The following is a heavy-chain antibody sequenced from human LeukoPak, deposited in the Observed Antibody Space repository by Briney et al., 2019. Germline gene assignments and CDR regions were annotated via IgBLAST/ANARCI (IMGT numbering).Heavy chain of an antibody. J-gene: IGHJ3*02. Sequence: SETLSLTCTVSGGSISSGSYYWSWIRQPAGKGLEWIGRIYTSGSTNYNPSLKSRVTISVDTSKNQFSLKLSSVTAADTAVYYCASKGIVVAYDAFDIWGQGTMVTVSS. V-gene: IGHV4-61*02. CDR3: ASKGIVVAYDAFDI. D-gene: IGHD2-21*01. CDR1: GGSISSGSYY. CDR2: IYTSGST.